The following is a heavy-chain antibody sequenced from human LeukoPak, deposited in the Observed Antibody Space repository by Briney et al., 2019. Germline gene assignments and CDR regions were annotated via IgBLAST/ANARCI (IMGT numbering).Heavy chain of an antibody. Sequence: PGESLRLSCAASGFTFSSYSMNWVRQAPGKGLEWVSSISGSSSYIYYAGSVKGRFTISRDNAKNSLYLQMYSLRAEDTAVYYCARDPGSGYVNNWFDPWGQGILVTVSS. CDR2: ISGSSSYI. D-gene: IGHD3-22*01. CDR1: GFTFSSYS. CDR3: ARDPGSGYVNNWFDP. V-gene: IGHV3-21*01. J-gene: IGHJ5*02.